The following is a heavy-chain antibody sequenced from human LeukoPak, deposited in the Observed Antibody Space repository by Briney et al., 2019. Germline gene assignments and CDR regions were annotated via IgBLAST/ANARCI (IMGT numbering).Heavy chain of an antibody. CDR2: IKSKGGGGTT. J-gene: IGHJ4*02. D-gene: IGHD1-26*01. Sequence: PGGSLRLSCAVSGFSFSDAWMSWVRRAPGKGLEWVGRIKSKGGGGTTDYAAPVKGRFSISRDDSKNTVYLQMNSLKTEETAIYYCTCVGTTWSHSWGQGTLVTVSS. CDR1: GFSFSDAW. CDR3: TCVGTTWSHS. V-gene: IGHV3-15*01.